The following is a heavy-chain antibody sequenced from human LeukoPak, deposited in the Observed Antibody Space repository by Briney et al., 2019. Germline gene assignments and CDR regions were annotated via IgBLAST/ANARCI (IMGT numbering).Heavy chain of an antibody. V-gene: IGHV3-30*03. Sequence: GGSLRLSCAASGFTFSSYGMHWVRQAPGKGLEWVAVISYDGSNKYYADSVKGRFTISRDNSKNSLYLQMNSLGAEDTAVYCCASMGAGPGDYWGQGTLVTVPS. D-gene: IGHD2/OR15-2a*01. CDR3: ASMGAGPGDY. CDR1: GFTFSSYG. J-gene: IGHJ4*02. CDR2: ISYDGSNK.